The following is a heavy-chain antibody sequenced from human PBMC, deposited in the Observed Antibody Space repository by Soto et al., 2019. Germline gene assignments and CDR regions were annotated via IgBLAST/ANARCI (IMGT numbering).Heavy chain of an antibody. CDR1: GYSISSGYY. J-gene: IGHJ3*02. D-gene: IGHD2-2*01. CDR3: ARVRSSWLVAGGAFDI. CDR2: IYHSGST. V-gene: IGHV4-38-2*02. Sequence: SETLSLTCTVSGYSISSGYYWGWIRQPPGKGLEWIGSIYHSGSTYYNPPLKSRVTISVDTSKNQFSLKLSSVTAADTAVYYCARVRSSWLVAGGAFDIWGQGTMVTVSS.